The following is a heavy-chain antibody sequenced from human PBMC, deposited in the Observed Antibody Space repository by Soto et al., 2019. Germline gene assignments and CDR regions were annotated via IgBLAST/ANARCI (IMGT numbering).Heavy chain of an antibody. CDR3: ARDRYYDFWSGYYLDWFDP. D-gene: IGHD3-3*01. CDR1: GFTFSSYS. CDR2: ISSSSSYI. V-gene: IGHV3-21*01. J-gene: IGHJ5*02. Sequence: VGSLRLSCAASGFTFSSYSMNWVRQAPGKGLEWVSSISSSSSYIYYADSVKGRFTISRDNAKNSLYLQMNSLRAEDTAVYYCARDRYYDFWSGYYLDWFDPWGQGTLVTVSS.